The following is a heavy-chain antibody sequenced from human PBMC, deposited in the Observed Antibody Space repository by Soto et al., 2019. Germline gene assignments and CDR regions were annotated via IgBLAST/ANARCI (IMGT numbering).Heavy chain of an antibody. D-gene: IGHD3-10*01. CDR3: ARGVGSGSYYNQYNWFDP. CDR1: GYTFTNYG. J-gene: IGHJ5*02. V-gene: IGHV1-18*01. CDR2: ISGYNGNT. Sequence: QVQLVQSGAEVKKPGASVKVSCKASGYTFTNYGISWVRQAPGQGLEWMGWISGYNGNTNCAQKLQGRLTMTTETSTSTAYKELRSLRPDDTAVYYCARGVGSGSYYNQYNWFDPWGQGTLVTVSS.